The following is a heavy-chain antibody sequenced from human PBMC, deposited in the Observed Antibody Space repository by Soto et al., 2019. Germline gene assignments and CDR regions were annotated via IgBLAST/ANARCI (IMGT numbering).Heavy chain of an antibody. CDR3: ARKTARGYGDYFVY. V-gene: IGHV3-30-3*01. Sequence: GGSLRLSCAASGFTFSTYAMHWVRQAPGKGLEWVALISYDGGNKYYADSVKGRFTISRDDSKNALYLQMNSLIAEDTAVYYCARKTARGYGDYFVYWGQGTLVTVSS. D-gene: IGHD4-17*01. J-gene: IGHJ4*02. CDR2: ISYDGGNK. CDR1: GFTFSTYA.